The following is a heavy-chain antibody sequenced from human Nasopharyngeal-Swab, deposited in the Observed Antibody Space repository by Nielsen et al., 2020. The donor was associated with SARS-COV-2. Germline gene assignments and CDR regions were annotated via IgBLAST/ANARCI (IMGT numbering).Heavy chain of an antibody. Sequence: GGSLRLSCAASGFTFDDYTMHWVRQAPGEGLEWVSGINWNSGRKGYADSVKGRFTVSRDNSKNTLFLEMDSLRAEDTAVYYCARGSSVHAFDVWGQGTEVTVSS. V-gene: IGHV3-9*01. D-gene: IGHD3-10*01. CDR2: INWNSGRK. CDR1: GFTFDDYT. CDR3: ARGSSVHAFDV. J-gene: IGHJ3*01.